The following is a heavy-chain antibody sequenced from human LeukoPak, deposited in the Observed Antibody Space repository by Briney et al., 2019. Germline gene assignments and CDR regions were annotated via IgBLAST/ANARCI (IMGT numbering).Heavy chain of an antibody. V-gene: IGHV3-23*01. Sequence: GGSLRLSCAASGFTFSSHAMTWVRQAPGKGLEWVSSIDSSGGTTYYADSVKGRFTIPRDNSKNTLYLQMSSLRAEDTAIYYCGKEFSSSWLLWGQGTLVTVSS. J-gene: IGHJ4*02. D-gene: IGHD6-13*01. CDR3: GKEFSSSWLL. CDR2: IDSSGGTT. CDR1: GFTFSSHA.